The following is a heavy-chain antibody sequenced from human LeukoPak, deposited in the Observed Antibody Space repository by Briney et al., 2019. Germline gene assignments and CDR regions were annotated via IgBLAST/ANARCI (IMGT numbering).Heavy chain of an antibody. CDR1: GGSFSGYY. D-gene: IGHD1-26*01. CDR3: AIIVGAKYAFDI. V-gene: IGHV4-34*01. CDR2: INHSGST. Sequence: SETLSLTCAVYGGSFSGYYWSWIRQPPGKGLEWIGEINHSGSTNYNPSLKSRVTISVDTSKNQFSLKLSSVTAADTAVYYCAIIVGAKYAFDIWGQGTMVTVSS. J-gene: IGHJ3*02.